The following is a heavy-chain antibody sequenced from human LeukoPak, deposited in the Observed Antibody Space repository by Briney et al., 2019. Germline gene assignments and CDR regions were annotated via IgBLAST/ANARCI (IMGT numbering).Heavy chain of an antibody. J-gene: IGHJ6*02. CDR3: ARDEMATSYPYYYYGMDV. D-gene: IGHD5-24*01. CDR1: GFTLSGYW. CDR2: IKQDGSEN. V-gene: IGHV3-7*01. Sequence: PGGSLRLSCAASGFTLSGYWMSWVRQAPGKGLEWVANIKQDGSENYYVDSVKGRFTISRDNAKNSLYLQMNSLRAEDTAVYYCARDEMATSYPYYYYGMDVWGQGTTVTVSS.